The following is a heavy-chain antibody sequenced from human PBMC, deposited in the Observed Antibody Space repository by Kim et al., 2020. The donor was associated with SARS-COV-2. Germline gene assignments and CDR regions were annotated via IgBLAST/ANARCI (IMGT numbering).Heavy chain of an antibody. Sequence: EGGSTSYADSVKGRFTGSRDNAKNTLYLKMNSLRAEDTAVYYCARHWDYWGQGTLVTVSS. J-gene: IGHJ4*02. D-gene: IGHD1-1*01. V-gene: IGHV3-74*01. CDR3: ARHWDY. CDR2: EGGST.